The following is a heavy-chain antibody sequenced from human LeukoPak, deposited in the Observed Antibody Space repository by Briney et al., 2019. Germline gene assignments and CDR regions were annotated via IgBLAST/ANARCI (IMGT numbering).Heavy chain of an antibody. CDR2: IYYSGST. J-gene: IGHJ5*02. D-gene: IGHD2-2*01. V-gene: IGHV4-39*01. CDR3: ARHGGYCSSTSCYGNWFDP. CDR1: GGSISSSSYY. Sequence: SETLSLTCTVSGGSISSSSYYWGWIRQPPGKGLEWIGSIYYSGSTYYNPSLKSRVTISVDTSKNQFSLKLSSVTAADTAEYYCARHGGYCSSTSCYGNWFDPWGQGTLVTVSS.